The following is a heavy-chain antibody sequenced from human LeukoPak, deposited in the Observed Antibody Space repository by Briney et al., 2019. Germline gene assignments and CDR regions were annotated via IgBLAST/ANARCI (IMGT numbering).Heavy chain of an antibody. D-gene: IGHD6-19*01. CDR1: GFTFSSYS. J-gene: IGHJ4*02. CDR3: ARDLSSGWNYFDY. Sequence: PGGSLRLSCAASGFTFSSYSMNWVRQAPGKGLEWVSSISSSSSYIYYADSVKGRFTISRDNAKNSLYLQMNSLRAEDTALYYCARDLSSGWNYFDYWGQGTLVTVSS. V-gene: IGHV3-21*01. CDR2: ISSSSSYI.